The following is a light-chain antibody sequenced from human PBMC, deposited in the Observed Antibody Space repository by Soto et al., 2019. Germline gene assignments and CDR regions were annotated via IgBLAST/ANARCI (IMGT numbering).Light chain of an antibody. CDR3: SSYTGGNPSYV. Sequence: QSVLAQPPSASGSPGQSVTISCTGTSSDVGGYDYVSWYQQHPGKAPKLMIYEVTIRPSGVSDRFSGFKSGNTASLTVSGLQAEDEADYYCSSYTGGNPSYVFGTGTKV. V-gene: IGLV2-8*01. J-gene: IGLJ1*01. CDR1: SSDVGGYDY. CDR2: EVT.